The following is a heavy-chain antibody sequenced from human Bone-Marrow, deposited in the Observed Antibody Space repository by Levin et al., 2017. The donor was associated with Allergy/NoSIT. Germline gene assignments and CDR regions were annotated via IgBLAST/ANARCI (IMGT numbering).Heavy chain of an antibody. J-gene: IGHJ4*02. CDR2: IYYSGST. D-gene: IGHD6-19*01. Sequence: SQTLSLTCPVSGGSISSSSYYWGWIRQPPGKGLEWIGSIYYSGSTYYNPSLKSRVTISVDTSKNQFSLKLSSVTAADTAVYYCAREDTGSAGGYSSGSADWGQGTLVTVSS. CDR1: GGSISSSSYY. CDR3: AREDTGSAGGYSSGSAD. V-gene: IGHV4-39*02.